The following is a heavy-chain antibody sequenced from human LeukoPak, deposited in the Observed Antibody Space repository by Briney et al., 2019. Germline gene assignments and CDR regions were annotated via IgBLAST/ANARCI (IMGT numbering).Heavy chain of an antibody. CDR1: GFTFSSYS. Sequence: GGSLRLSCAASGFTFSSYSMNWVRQAPGKGLGWVSSISSSSSYIYYADSVKGRFTISRDNAKNSLYLQMNSLRAEDTAVYYCARMDYDSSGYFDYWGQGTLVTVSS. CDR3: ARMDYDSSGYFDY. CDR2: ISSSSSYI. J-gene: IGHJ4*02. V-gene: IGHV3-21*01. D-gene: IGHD3-22*01.